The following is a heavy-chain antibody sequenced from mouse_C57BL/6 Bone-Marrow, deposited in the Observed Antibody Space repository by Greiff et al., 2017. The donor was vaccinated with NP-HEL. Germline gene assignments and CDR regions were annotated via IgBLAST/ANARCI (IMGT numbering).Heavy chain of an antibody. CDR3: VREDTTEGFAY. CDR1: GFTFNTYA. V-gene: IGHV10-3*01. Sequence: DVQLQESGGGLVQPKGSLKLSCAASGFTFNTYAMHWVRQAPGKGLEWVARIRSKSSNNATYYADTVKDRFTISRDDSQSMLYLQMNNLKTEDTAMYYCVREDTTEGFAYWGQGTLVTVSA. CDR2: IRSKSSNNAT. D-gene: IGHD1-1*01. J-gene: IGHJ3*01.